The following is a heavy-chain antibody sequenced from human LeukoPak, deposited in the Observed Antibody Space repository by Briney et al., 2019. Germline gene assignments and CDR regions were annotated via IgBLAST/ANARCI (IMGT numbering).Heavy chain of an antibody. Sequence: GGSLRLSCAASGFIVSSTYMSWVRQAPGKGLEWVSVISGSGATTDYADSVMGRFTISRDNSKNTLYLQLDSLRAEDTAVYLCAKGLWGAYYYGMDVWGQGTTVTVSS. CDR3: AKGLWGAYYYGMDV. V-gene: IGHV3-23*01. CDR2: ISGSGATT. D-gene: IGHD3-16*01. CDR1: GFIVSSTY. J-gene: IGHJ6*02.